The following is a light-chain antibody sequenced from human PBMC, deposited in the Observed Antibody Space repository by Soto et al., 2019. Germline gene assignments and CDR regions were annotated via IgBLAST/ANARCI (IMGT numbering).Light chain of an antibody. CDR2: GAA. CDR1: QDISTS. J-gene: IGKJ3*01. V-gene: IGKV1-33*01. CDR3: QQYHNLPPFT. Sequence: DIQMTQSPSSLSASVGARVSITCQASQDISTSLSWFQQKPGRAPKLLIYGAAYLETGVPSRFRRSGSGTDFTFTISSLQPEDIATYYCQQYHNLPPFTFGPGTRVDVK.